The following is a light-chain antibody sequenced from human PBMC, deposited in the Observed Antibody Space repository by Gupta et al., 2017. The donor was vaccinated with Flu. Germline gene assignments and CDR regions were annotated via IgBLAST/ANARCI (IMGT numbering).Light chain of an antibody. V-gene: IGLV2-14*01. CDR1: SSDVGGYKY. CDR2: EVN. J-gene: IGLJ1*01. Sequence: QSALTQPASVSGSPGQSITIPCTGISSDVGGYKYVSWYQQHPGKAPKLMIYEVNNRPSGASNRFSGSKSGNTASLTISGLQAEDEADYYCSIYTSSSSLGVFGTGTKVNVL. CDR3: SIYTSSSSLGV.